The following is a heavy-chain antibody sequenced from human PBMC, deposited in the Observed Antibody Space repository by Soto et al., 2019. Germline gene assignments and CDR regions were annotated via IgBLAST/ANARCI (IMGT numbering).Heavy chain of an antibody. CDR3: ARRRITMIVVVFDAFDI. Sequence: QVQLQESGPGLVKPSGTLSLTCAVSGGSISSSYWWSWVRQPPGKGLEWIGEIYHSGSTNYNPSLKSRFTISVDKSKTQFSLKLSSVTAADTAVYYCARRRITMIVVVFDAFDIWGQGTMVTVSS. CDR2: IYHSGST. CDR1: GGSISSSYW. D-gene: IGHD3-22*01. J-gene: IGHJ3*02. V-gene: IGHV4-4*02.